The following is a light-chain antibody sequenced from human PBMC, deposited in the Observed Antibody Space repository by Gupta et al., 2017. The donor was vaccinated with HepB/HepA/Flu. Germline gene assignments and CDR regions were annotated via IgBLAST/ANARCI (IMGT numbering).Light chain of an antibody. Sequence: EVVMTQSPATLSVSPGERATLSCRASESVSSNLAWYQQRPGQAPRLLIYGASTRATGIPARFSGSGSGTEFTLTISSRQSEDFADYYCQQENNCPYTFGRGTKLDIK. J-gene: IGKJ2*01. CDR2: GAS. CDR1: ESVSSN. V-gene: IGKV3-15*01. CDR3: QQENNCPYT.